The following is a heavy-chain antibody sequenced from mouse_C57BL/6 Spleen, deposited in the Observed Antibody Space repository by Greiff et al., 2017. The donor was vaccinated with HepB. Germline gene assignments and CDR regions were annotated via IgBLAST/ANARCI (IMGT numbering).Heavy chain of an antibody. V-gene: IGHV5-9-1*02. CDR2: ISSGGDYI. J-gene: IGHJ1*03. CDR1: GFTFSSYA. CDR3: TRDNRYDGYLKSWYFDV. Sequence: EVKLMESGEGLVKPGGSLKLSCAASGFTFSSYAMSWVRQTPEKRLEWVAYISSGGDYIYYADTVKGRFTISRDNARNTLYLQMSSLKSEDTAMYYCTRDNRYDGYLKSWYFDVWGTGTTVTVSS. D-gene: IGHD2-3*01.